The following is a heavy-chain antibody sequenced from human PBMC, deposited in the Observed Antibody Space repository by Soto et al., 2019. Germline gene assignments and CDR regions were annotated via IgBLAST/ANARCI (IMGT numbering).Heavy chain of an antibody. D-gene: IGHD2-15*01. Sequence: ASVKVSCKASGYTFTSYYMHWVRQAPGQGLEWMGIINPSGGSTSYAQKFQGRVTMTRDTSTSTVYMELSSLRSEDTAVYYCARGEGWVSVVTHYGMDVWGQGTTVTVSS. CDR2: INPSGGST. CDR3: ARGEGWVSVVTHYGMDV. V-gene: IGHV1-46*01. J-gene: IGHJ6*02. CDR1: GYTFTSYY.